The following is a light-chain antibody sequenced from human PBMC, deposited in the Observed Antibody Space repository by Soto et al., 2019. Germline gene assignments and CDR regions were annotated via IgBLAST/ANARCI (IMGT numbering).Light chain of an antibody. J-gene: IGKJ1*01. CDR1: QSVSSNY. CDR3: LQDYGDSWT. Sequence: EIVLTQSPGTLSLSPGERATLSCRASQSVSSNYLAWYQQKPGQAPRLLIYGASSRATGIPDRFSGSGSGTEFTLTISSLQPEDFASYYCLQDYGDSWTFGQGTKVDIK. CDR2: GAS. V-gene: IGKV3-20*01.